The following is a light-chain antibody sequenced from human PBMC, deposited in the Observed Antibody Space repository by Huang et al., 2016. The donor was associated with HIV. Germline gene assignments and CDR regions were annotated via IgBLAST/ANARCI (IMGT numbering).Light chain of an antibody. Sequence: DIQMTQSPSAMSASVGDRVTITCRASQVIATHLAWFQQKPGKVPKSLLFDASSLQSGVPSRFSVSGSGTEFTLTISSLQPEDFATYYCLQHNTYPYTFGQGTKLEIK. J-gene: IGKJ2*01. V-gene: IGKV1-17*03. CDR1: QVIATH. CDR2: DAS. CDR3: LQHNTYPYT.